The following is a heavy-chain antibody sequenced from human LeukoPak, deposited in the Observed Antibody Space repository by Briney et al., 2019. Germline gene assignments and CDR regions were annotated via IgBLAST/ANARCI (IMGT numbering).Heavy chain of an antibody. D-gene: IGHD4-23*01. Sequence: ASVKVSCKASGYTFTGYYMHWVRQAPGQGLEWMGRINPNSGGTNYAQKFQGRVTMTRDTSITTAYMELSRLRSDDTAVCYCARDRAEYGGNSLGYWGQGTLVTVSS. CDR1: GYTFTGYY. V-gene: IGHV1-2*06. CDR2: INPNSGGT. J-gene: IGHJ4*02. CDR3: ARDRAEYGGNSLGY.